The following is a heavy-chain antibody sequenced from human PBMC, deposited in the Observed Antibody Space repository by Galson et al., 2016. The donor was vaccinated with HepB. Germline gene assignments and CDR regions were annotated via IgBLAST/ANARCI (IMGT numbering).Heavy chain of an antibody. Sequence: SVKVSCKASGYTFRDYGVTWVRQAPGQGLQWMGWINPYAGNTNYAEILQGRVTMTTDTSTSTAYMELRSLRSDDTAVYCARALGGNEPAIFDYWGQGTPVTVSS. V-gene: IGHV1-18*01. CDR1: GYTFRDYG. D-gene: IGHD4-23*01. J-gene: IGHJ4*02. CDR2: INPYAGNT. CDR3: RALGGNEPAIFDY.